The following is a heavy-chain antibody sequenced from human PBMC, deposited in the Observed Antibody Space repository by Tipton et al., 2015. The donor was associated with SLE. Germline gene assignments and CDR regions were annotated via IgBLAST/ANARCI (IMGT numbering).Heavy chain of an antibody. Sequence: QLVQSGAELKRPGASVKVSCKPSGYTSSTHDINWVRQAPGQGPEWMGWINTHNGDTVYSQKFRGRVTMTTDTSTTTAYMELGSLRSDDSAIYYCARHDSAWLRSAFEIWGQGTVVTVSS. CDR2: INTHNGDT. CDR1: GYTSSTHD. J-gene: IGHJ3*02. V-gene: IGHV1-18*01. D-gene: IGHD6-19*01. CDR3: ARHDSAWLRSAFEI.